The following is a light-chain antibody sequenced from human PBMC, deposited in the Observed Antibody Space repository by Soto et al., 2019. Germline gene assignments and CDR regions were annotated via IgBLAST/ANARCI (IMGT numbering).Light chain of an antibody. CDR1: QSVSSSY. CDR3: QQYGSSPLT. J-gene: IGKJ1*01. V-gene: IGKV3-20*01. Sequence: EIVLTQSPGTLSLSPGERATLSCRASQSVSSSYLAWYQQKPGQAPRLLIYGASSRATGIPYRFSGSGSGTDFTLTISRLEPEDFAVYYCQQYGSSPLTFGQGTQVEIK. CDR2: GAS.